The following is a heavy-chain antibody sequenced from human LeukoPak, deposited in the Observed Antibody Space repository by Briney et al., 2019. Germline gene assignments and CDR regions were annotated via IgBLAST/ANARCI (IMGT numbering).Heavy chain of an antibody. J-gene: IGHJ4*02. CDR3: AGDLRRDYDILTGFDY. Sequence: GGSLRLSCAASGFTFSSYAMHWVRQAPGKGLEWVAVISYDGSNKYYADSVKGLFTISRDNSKNTLYLQMNSLRAEDTAVYYCAGDLRRDYDILTGFDYWGRGTLVTVSS. V-gene: IGHV3-30-3*01. CDR2: ISYDGSNK. CDR1: GFTFSSYA. D-gene: IGHD3-9*01.